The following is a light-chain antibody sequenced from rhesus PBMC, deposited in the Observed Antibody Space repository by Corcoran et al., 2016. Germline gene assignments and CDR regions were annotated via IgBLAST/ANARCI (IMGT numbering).Light chain of an antibody. CDR1: SSVSTS. Sequence: EIVLTQSPTSMAVSQGERVTISCTASSSVSTSNLHWYQQKPGFPPRLLVYKTSSLASGVPARFSGSGSGTSYTLTISSMEAEDAANYYSQQGNSILTFGGGTKVEIK. CDR2: KTS. J-gene: IGKJ4*01. V-gene: IGKV3-17*03. CDR3: QQGNSILT.